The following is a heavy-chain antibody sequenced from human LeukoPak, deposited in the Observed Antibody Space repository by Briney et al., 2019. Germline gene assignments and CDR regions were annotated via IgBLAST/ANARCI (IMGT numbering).Heavy chain of an antibody. CDR3: ARDTPIAVAGRGGAFDI. CDR1: GYTFTSSD. Sequence: ASVKVSCKASGYTFTSSDINWVRQAPGQGLEWMGWISAYNGNTNYAQKLQGRVTMTTDTSTSTAYMELRSLRSDDTAVYYCARDTPIAVAGRGGAFDIWGQGTMVTVSS. V-gene: IGHV1-18*01. CDR2: ISAYNGNT. J-gene: IGHJ3*02. D-gene: IGHD6-19*01.